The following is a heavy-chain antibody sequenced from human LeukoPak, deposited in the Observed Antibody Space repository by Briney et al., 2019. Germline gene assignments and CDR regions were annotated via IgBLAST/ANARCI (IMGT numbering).Heavy chain of an antibody. CDR1: GFAFRSYA. CDR3: AKDGRYCSGGSCYMLTPFDY. D-gene: IGHD2-15*01. J-gene: IGHJ4*02. Sequence: PGGSLRLSCAASGFAFRSYAMSWVRQAPGKGLEWVSAISGSGGSTYYADSVKGRFTISRDNSKNTLYLQMNSLRAEDTAVYYCAKDGRYCSGGSCYMLTPFDYWGQGTLVTVSS. CDR2: ISGSGGST. V-gene: IGHV3-23*01.